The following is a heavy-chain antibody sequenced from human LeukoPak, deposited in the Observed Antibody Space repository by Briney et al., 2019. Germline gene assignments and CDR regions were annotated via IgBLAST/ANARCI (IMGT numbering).Heavy chain of an antibody. CDR3: ATYRQVLLPFES. J-gene: IGHJ4*02. CDR2: IFPSGGEI. Sequence: GGSLRLSCAASGFTFSTYWMHWVRQPPGKGLEWVSSIFPSGGEIHYADSVRGRFTISRDNSKSTLSLQMNSLRAEDTAIYYCATYRQVLLPFESWGQGTLVTVSS. CDR1: GFTFSTYW. V-gene: IGHV3-23*01. D-gene: IGHD2-8*02.